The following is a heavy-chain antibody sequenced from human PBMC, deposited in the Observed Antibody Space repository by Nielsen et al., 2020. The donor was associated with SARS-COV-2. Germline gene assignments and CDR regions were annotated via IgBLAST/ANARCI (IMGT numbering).Heavy chain of an antibody. J-gene: IGHJ4*02. V-gene: IGHV4-34*01. CDR1: GGSFSGYY. D-gene: IGHD3-10*02. CDR2: INHSGST. CDR3: ASSYGRGGRFDY. Sequence: SETLSLTCAVYGGSFSGYYWSWIRQPPGKGLEWIGEINHSGSTNYNPSLKSRVTISVDTSKNQFSLKLSSVTAADTAVYYCASSYGRGGRFDYWGRGTLVTISS.